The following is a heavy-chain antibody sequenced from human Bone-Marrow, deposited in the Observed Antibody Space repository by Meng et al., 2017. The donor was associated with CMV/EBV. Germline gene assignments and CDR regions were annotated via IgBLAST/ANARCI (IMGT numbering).Heavy chain of an antibody. J-gene: IGHJ4*02. CDR2: IYHTGRT. CDR3: ARVGDWGSYLEF. V-gene: IGHV4-4*02. CDR1: GVSLTGSNW. D-gene: IGHD3-16*02. Sequence: SETLSLTCSVSGVSLTGSNWWSWVRQAPGEGLEWIGEIYHTGRTNYNPSLESRLTMSVDKSKNEFSLTVTSLTAADTAVYFCARVGDWGSYLEFWGQGALVTVS.